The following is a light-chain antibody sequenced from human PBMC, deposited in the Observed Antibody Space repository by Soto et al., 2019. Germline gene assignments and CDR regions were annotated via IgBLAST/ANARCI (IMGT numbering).Light chain of an antibody. CDR3: QQFYTWPRK. J-gene: IGKJ1*01. V-gene: IGKV3-15*01. Sequence: EIVMTQSPGTLSVSPGERATLSCRSSQSVSSNLAWYQQKPGQAPRLLIYGSSTRATGIPARFSGSGSETVFTLTISSMQSEDFAVYYCQQFYTWPRKFGQGTKVELK. CDR1: QSVSSN. CDR2: GSS.